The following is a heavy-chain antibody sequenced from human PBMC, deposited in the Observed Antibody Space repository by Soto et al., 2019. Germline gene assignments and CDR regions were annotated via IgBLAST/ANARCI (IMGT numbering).Heavy chain of an antibody. Sequence: SETLSLTCAVYGGSFSAYYWTWIRQSPGKGLEWIGEIHHSGGPKYNPSLKSRVTISADTSKNQFSLELSSVTAADTAVYYCASYGSGSYYNGYYFDYWGQGTLVTVSS. D-gene: IGHD3-10*01. CDR3: ASYGSGSYYNGYYFDY. CDR1: GGSFSAYY. CDR2: IHHSGGP. V-gene: IGHV4-34*01. J-gene: IGHJ4*02.